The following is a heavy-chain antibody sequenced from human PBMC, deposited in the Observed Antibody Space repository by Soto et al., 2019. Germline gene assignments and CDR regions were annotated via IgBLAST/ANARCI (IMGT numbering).Heavy chain of an antibody. J-gene: IGHJ5*02. CDR1: GFIFSSHS. CDR2: IISSFTV. D-gene: IGHD3-22*01. CDR3: ARDSFAYYDSSGPPDH. Sequence: EVQLVESGGGLVQPGGSLRLSCAASGFIFSSHSLNWVRQAPGKGLEWVSYIISSFTVYYADSVKGRFTVSRDNAKDSLYLQKTSLRVEDTAVYYCARDSFAYYDSSGPPDHWGQGTLVTVSS. V-gene: IGHV3-48*01.